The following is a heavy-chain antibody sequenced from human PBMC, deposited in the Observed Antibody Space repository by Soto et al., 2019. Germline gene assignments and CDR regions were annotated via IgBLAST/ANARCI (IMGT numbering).Heavy chain of an antibody. CDR1: GFTFSSFG. D-gene: IGHD3-3*01. CDR2: IWYDGSKK. Sequence: QVQVVESGGGVVQPGRSLRLSCAASGFTFSSFGMHWVRQAPGKGLEWVSLIWYDGSKKSYGDSVKGRFTISRDNSRNTLYLQMNSLTAADTAVYYCARDASYYSLWSGYYPSRNGMDVWGQGTTVTVSS. V-gene: IGHV3-33*01. J-gene: IGHJ6*02. CDR3: ARDASYYSLWSGYYPSRNGMDV.